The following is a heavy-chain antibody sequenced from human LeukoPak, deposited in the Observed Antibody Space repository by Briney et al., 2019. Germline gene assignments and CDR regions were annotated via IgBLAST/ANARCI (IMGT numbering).Heavy chain of an antibody. CDR3: ARESSGWYVYDY. V-gene: IGHV4-34*01. CDR2: INDSGSS. D-gene: IGHD6-19*01. CDR1: GGSFGGYY. J-gene: IGHJ4*02. Sequence: SETLSLTCAVYGGSFGGYYWSWIRQPPGKGLEWIGEINDSGSSNYIPSLKSRVTISVDRSKNQFSLQLNSVTPEDTAVYYCARESSGWYVYDYWGQGTLVTVSS.